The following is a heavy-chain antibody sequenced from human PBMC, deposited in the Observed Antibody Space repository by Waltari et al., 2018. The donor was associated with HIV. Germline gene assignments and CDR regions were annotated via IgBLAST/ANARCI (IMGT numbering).Heavy chain of an antibody. Sequence: QVQLQESGPGLVKPSGTLSLTCAVSGGSISSSNWWSWVRQPPGKGLEWIGEIYHSGSTNYNPSLKSRVTISVDKSKNQFSLKLSSVTAADTAVYYCAREGRTGITMVQGVIFPYFDYWGQGTLVTVSS. D-gene: IGHD3-10*01. CDR1: GGSISSSNW. J-gene: IGHJ4*02. CDR2: IYHSGST. V-gene: IGHV4-4*02. CDR3: AREGRTGITMVQGVIFPYFDY.